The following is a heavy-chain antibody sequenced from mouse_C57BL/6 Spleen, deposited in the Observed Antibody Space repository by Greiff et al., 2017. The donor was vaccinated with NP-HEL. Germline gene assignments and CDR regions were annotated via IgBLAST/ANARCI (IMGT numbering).Heavy chain of an antibody. CDR1: GYTFTDYY. D-gene: IGHD2-4*01. CDR2: INPNNGGT. CDR3: VIYYDYDVGY. Sequence: EVQLQQSGPELVKPGASVKISCKASGYTFTDYYMNWVKQSHGKSLEWIGDINPNNGGTSYNQKFKGKATLTVDKSSSTAYMELRSLTSEDSAVYYCVIYYDYDVGYWGQGTTLTVSS. J-gene: IGHJ2*01. V-gene: IGHV1-26*01.